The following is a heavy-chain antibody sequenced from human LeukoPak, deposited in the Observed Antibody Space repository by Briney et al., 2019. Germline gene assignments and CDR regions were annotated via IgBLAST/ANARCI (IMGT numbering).Heavy chain of an antibody. J-gene: IGHJ4*02. Sequence: SVKVSCKASGGTFSSYAISWVRQAPGQGLEWMGGIIPIFGTANYAQKFQGRVTITADESTSTAYMELSSLRSEDTAVYYCARKSLRGYSYGPSDYWGQGTLVTVSS. CDR1: GGTFSSYA. CDR2: IIPIFGTA. D-gene: IGHD5-18*01. CDR3: ARKSLRGYSYGPSDY. V-gene: IGHV1-69*13.